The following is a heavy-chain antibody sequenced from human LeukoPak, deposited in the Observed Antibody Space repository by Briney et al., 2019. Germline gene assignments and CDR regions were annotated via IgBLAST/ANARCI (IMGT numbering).Heavy chain of an antibody. CDR1: GFTFSSYW. CDR3: AKDTEDYDTGAFDI. J-gene: IGHJ3*02. CDR2: IKQDGSEK. Sequence: GGSLRLSCAASGFTFSSYWMSWVRQAPGKGLEWVANIKQDGSEKYYVDSVKGRFTISRDNAKNSLYLQMNSLRAEDTALYYCAKDTEDYDTGAFDIWGQGTMVTVSS. D-gene: IGHD3-22*01. V-gene: IGHV3-7*03.